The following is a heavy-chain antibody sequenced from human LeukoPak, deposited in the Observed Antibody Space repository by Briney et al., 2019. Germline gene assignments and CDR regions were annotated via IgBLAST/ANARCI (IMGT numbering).Heavy chain of an antibody. Sequence: GGSLRLSCAASGVTFSSYAMSWVRQAPGKGLEWVSAISGSGGSTYYADSVKGRFTISRDNSKNTLYLQMNSLRAEDTAVYYCAKTPPWYSSSWYFDYWGQGTLVTVSS. CDR1: GVTFSSYA. CDR3: AKTPPWYSSSWYFDY. D-gene: IGHD6-13*01. J-gene: IGHJ4*02. V-gene: IGHV3-23*01. CDR2: ISGSGGST.